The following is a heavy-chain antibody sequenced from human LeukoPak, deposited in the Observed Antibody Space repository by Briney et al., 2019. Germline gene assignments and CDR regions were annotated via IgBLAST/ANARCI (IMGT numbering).Heavy chain of an antibody. J-gene: IGHJ4*02. CDR2: ISGSGDT. D-gene: IGHD3-22*01. CDR3: AKDTHYYDSSGYSH. CDR1: GFTYSIYA. Sequence: PGGSLRLSCAVSGFTYSIYAMSWVRQAPGKGLEGVSTISGSGDTYYVDSVKGRFTISRDNSKNTLYLQMNSLRAEDTAVFYCAKDTHYYDSSGYSHWGQGTLVTVSS. V-gene: IGHV3-23*01.